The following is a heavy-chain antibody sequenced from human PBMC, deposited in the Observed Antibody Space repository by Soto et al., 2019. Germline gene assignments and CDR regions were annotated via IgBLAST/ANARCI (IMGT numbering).Heavy chain of an antibody. CDR3: ARSLDVFLWLGELLSLGFDS. CDR2: ISATGGST. D-gene: IGHD3-10*01. J-gene: IGHJ4*02. CDR1: GFTFDNYA. Sequence: EVQLMESGGGLVQPGGSLRLSCAASGFTFDNYAMNWVRQAPGKWLEWVSGISATGGSTYYAASVRGRFGISRDNSKYTLYLSMDSLRAEDTAVYYCARSLDVFLWLGELLSLGFDSWGQGTLVTASS. V-gene: IGHV3-23*01.